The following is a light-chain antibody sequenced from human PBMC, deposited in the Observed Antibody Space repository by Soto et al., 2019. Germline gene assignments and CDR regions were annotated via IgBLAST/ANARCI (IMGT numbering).Light chain of an antibody. CDR1: SSDVGYDNY. Sequence: QSALTQPASVSGSPGQSITISCTGTSSDVGYDNYVSWFQQHPGKAPKLMIYEVSRRPSGVSNRFSGPKSANTASLTISGLQAEDEADYYCTSHTASSTWVFGGGTKVTVL. V-gene: IGLV2-14*01. CDR2: EVS. CDR3: TSHTASSTWV. J-gene: IGLJ3*02.